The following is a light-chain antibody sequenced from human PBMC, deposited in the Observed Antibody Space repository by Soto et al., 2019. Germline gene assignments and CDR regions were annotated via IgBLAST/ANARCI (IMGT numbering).Light chain of an antibody. V-gene: IGKV1-39*01. CDR3: QQSHSTPLT. Sequence: DIQMTQSPSSLSASVGVRVTITCRASQTITNFLNWYQQKPGKAPKVLIYAASSLQSGVPARFSGSGPGTEFTHTISSLQPEDFATSYCQQSHSTPLTFGGGTKVDIK. J-gene: IGKJ4*01. CDR1: QTITNF. CDR2: AAS.